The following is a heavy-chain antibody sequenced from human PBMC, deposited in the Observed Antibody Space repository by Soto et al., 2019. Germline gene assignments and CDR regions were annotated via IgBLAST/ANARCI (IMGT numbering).Heavy chain of an antibody. CDR3: ARGLRYCRGGSCLGAFDI. CDR2: INSDGSST. V-gene: IGHV3-74*01. D-gene: IGHD2-15*01. J-gene: IGHJ3*02. CDR1: GFTFSSDW. Sequence: EVQLVESGGGLVQPGGSLRLSCAASGFTFSSDWMHWVRQAPGKGLVWVSRINSDGSSTSYADSGKGRVTISRDNAKNMLYLQMNSLRAEDTAVYYCARGLRYCRGGSCLGAFDIWGQGTMVTVSS.